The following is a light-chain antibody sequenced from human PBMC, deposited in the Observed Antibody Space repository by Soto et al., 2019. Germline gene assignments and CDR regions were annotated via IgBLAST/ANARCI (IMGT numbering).Light chain of an antibody. V-gene: IGKV1-39*01. CDR1: QGISTF. CDR2: AAS. CDR3: QQTYSTTWT. J-gene: IGKJ1*01. Sequence: DIQITQSPSSPSASVGDRVTITCRASQGISTFLNWYQQKPGKAPKLLIYAASSLQSEVTSRFSGTGSETDFTLTISSLQPEDFATYSCQQTYSTTWTFGQATKVEIK.